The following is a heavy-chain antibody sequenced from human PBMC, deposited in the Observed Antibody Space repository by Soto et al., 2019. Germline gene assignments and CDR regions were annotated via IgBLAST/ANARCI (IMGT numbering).Heavy chain of an antibody. CDR1: GFTFSNYW. D-gene: IGHD4-17*01. CDR3: ERDLHGPHV. CDR2: IKEDGSDK. J-gene: IGHJ6*02. V-gene: IGHV3-7*05. Sequence: PGGSLRLSCAASGFTFSNYWMSWVRQAPGKGLEWVANIKEDGSDKYYVDSVKGRFTISRDNAKNSLFLQMNSLGTEDTAVYFCERDLHGPHVWGRGTTVTVSS.